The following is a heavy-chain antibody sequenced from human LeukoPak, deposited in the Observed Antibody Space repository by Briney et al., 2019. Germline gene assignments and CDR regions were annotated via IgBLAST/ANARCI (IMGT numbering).Heavy chain of an antibody. CDR2: MNPNSGNT. J-gene: IGHJ4*02. D-gene: IGHD3-9*01. CDR3: ARGILTVYFGVDY. V-gene: IGHV1-8*01. Sequence: ASVKVSCKASGYTFTSYDINWVRQPTGQGLEWRGWMNPNSGNTGYAQKFQGRVTMTRNTSISTAYMELSSLRSEDTAVHYCARGILTVYFGVDYWGQGTLVTVSS. CDR1: GYTFTSYD.